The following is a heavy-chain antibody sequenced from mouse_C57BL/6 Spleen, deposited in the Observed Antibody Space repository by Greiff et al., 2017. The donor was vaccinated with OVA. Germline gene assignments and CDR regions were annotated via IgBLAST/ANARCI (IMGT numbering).Heavy chain of an antibody. CDR2: IDPSDSYT. J-gene: IGHJ3*01. CDR3: ASLEQLSLFAY. V-gene: IGHV1-59*01. D-gene: IGHD3-2*02. Sequence: QVQLQQPGAELVRPGTSVKLSCKASGYTFTSYWMHWVKQRPGQGLEWIGVIDPSDSYTNYNQKFKGKATLTVDTSSSTAYMQLSSLTPEDSAVYYCASLEQLSLFAYWGQGTLVTVSA. CDR1: GYTFTSYW.